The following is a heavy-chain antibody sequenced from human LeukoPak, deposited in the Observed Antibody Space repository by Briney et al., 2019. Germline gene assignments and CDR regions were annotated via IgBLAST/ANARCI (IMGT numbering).Heavy chain of an antibody. V-gene: IGHV4-59*08. CDR1: GVSISGYY. CDR3: ARSESGRLGPFDY. CDR2: IFYSGST. Sequence: SETLSLTCTFSGVSISGYYWGWIRQPPGKGLEWIGYIFYSGSTNYNPSLKSRVTISVDTSKNQFSLKLNSVTAADTAVYYCARSESGRLGPFDYWGQGALVTVSS. J-gene: IGHJ4*02. D-gene: IGHD1-26*01.